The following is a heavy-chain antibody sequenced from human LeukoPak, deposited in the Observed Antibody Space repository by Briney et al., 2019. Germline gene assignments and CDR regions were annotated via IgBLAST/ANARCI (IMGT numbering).Heavy chain of an antibody. V-gene: IGHV1-2*06. Sequence: ASVKVSCKASGYTFTGYYMHWVRQAPGQGLEWMGRINPNSGGTNYAQKLQGRVTMTADTSTSTAYMELRSLRSDDTAVYYCAIERDPDYYCYGMDVWGQGTTVTVSS. J-gene: IGHJ6*02. CDR3: AIERDPDYYCYGMDV. CDR1: GYTFTGYY. CDR2: INPNSGGT.